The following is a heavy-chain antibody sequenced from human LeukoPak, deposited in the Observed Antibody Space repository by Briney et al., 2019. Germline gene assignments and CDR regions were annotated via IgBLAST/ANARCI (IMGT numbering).Heavy chain of an antibody. J-gene: IGHJ4*02. CDR3: ARSEYCSGGTCYRGLVDY. CDR2: IRYSGSS. V-gene: IGHV4-59*08. CDR1: GGSFSFYY. Sequence: SETLSLTCSVSGGSFSFYYWGWIRQPPGKGLECIGDIRYSGSSNYNPSLKSRVTMSVDTSKNLFSLRLRSVTAADTAVYYCARSEYCSGGTCYRGLVDYWGQGTLVTVSS. D-gene: IGHD2-15*01.